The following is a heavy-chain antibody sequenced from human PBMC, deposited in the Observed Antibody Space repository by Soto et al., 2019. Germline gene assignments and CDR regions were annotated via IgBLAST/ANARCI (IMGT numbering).Heavy chain of an antibody. J-gene: IGHJ4*02. D-gene: IGHD1-26*01. V-gene: IGHV3-23*01. CDR3: AKALVGEVGATDY. CDR1: GFTFSNYA. Sequence: GGSLRLSCTASGFTFSNYAMSWVRQAPGKGLEWVSAITRTDSTYYADSVKGRFTISRDNSRNTLYLQMNGLGAEDASLYYCAKALVGEVGATDYWGQGTLVTVSS. CDR2: ITRTDST.